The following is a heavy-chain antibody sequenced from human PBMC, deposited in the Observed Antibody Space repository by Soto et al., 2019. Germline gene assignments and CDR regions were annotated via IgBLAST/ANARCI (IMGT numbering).Heavy chain of an antibody. Sequence: EVQLVESGGGLVKPGGSLRLSCAASGFTFSSYSMNWVRQAPGKGLEWVSSISSSSSYIYYADSVKSRFTISRDNAMNSLYLQMNSLIAEDTAVYYGASEAAGWLRFEYYYYYMDVWGNGTTVTVSS. J-gene: IGHJ6*03. V-gene: IGHV3-21*01. CDR3: ASEAAGWLRFEYYYYYMDV. CDR2: ISSSSSYI. D-gene: IGHD5-12*01. CDR1: GFTFSSYS.